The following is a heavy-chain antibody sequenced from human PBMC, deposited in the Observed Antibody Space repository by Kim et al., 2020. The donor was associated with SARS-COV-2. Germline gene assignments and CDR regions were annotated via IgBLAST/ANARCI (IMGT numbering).Heavy chain of an antibody. V-gene: IGHV3-21*01. Sequence: GGSLRLSCAASGFTFSSYSMNWVRQAPGKGLEWVSSISSSSSYIYYADSVKGRFTISRDNAKNSLYLQMNSLRAEDTAVYYCARDYYGSGSYYPLYYYYGMDVWGQGTTVTVSS. CDR3: ARDYYGSGSYYPLYYYYGMDV. J-gene: IGHJ6*02. CDR2: ISSSSSYI. CDR1: GFTFSSYS. D-gene: IGHD3-10*01.